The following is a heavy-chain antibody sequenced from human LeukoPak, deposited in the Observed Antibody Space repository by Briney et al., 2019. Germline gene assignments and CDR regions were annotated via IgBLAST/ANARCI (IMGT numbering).Heavy chain of an antibody. CDR1: GYTFTGYY. J-gene: IGHJ4*02. CDR2: INPNSGGT. Sequence: ASVKVSCKASGYTFTGYYMHWVRQAPGQGIEWMGWINPNSGGTNYAQKFQGRVTMTRDTSISTAYMELSRLRSDDTAVYYCARGLLSSGWLDYWGQGTLVTVSS. CDR3: ARGLLSSGWLDY. V-gene: IGHV1-2*02. D-gene: IGHD6-19*01.